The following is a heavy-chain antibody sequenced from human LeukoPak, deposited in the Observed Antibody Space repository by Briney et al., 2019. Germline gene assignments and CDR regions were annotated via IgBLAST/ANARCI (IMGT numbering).Heavy chain of an antibody. J-gene: IGHJ4*02. Sequence: PGGSLRLSCAASGFTFSSYAMNWVRQAPGKGLEWVSGISGSGTNTYYADSVKGRFTISRDNSKNTLYLQMNSLRAEDTAVYYCAKDLRFLEWLSRPEERIDYWGQGTLVTVSS. CDR2: ISGSGTNT. V-gene: IGHV3-23*01. D-gene: IGHD3-3*01. CDR1: GFTFSSYA. CDR3: AKDLRFLEWLSRPEERIDY.